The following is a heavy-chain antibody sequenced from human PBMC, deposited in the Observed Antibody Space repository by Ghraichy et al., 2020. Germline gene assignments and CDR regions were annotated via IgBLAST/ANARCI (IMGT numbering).Heavy chain of an antibody. CDR1: GYTFTTYA. D-gene: IGHD1-26*01. CDR3: ARGKWDLQNYWYFDL. Sequence: ASVKVSCKASGYTFTTYAMHWVRQAPGQRLEWMGWINADYGNTKYSQKFQGRVTITGDTSASTAYMELSSLRSEDTAVYYCARGKWDLQNYWYFDLWGRGTLVTVSS. J-gene: IGHJ2*01. CDR2: INADYGNT. V-gene: IGHV1-3*01.